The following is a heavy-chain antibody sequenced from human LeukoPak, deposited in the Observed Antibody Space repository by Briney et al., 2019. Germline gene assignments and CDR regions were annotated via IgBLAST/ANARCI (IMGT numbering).Heavy chain of an antibody. CDR3: ARVGDGYNVGFDY. V-gene: IGHV3-48*01. D-gene: IGHD5-24*01. CDR1: GFTFSSYS. Sequence: PGGSLRLSCAASGFTFSSYSMNWVRQAPGKGLEWVSYISSSSSTIYYADSVKGRFTISRDNAKNSLYLQMNSLRAEDAAVYYCARVGDGYNVGFDYLGQGTLVTVSS. J-gene: IGHJ4*02. CDR2: ISSSSSTI.